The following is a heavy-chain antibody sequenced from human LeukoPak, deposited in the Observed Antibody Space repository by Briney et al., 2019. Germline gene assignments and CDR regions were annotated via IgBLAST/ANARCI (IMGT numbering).Heavy chain of an antibody. CDR2: LYSGGGT. CDR3: ARAGGLRIAVAPIDY. J-gene: IGHJ4*02. Sequence: GGSLRLSCAAPGFTLSSNYMTWVRQAPGKGLEWVSTLYSGGGTFYADSVKGRFSISRDNSKNTLDLHMSNLRAEDTAVYYCARAGGLRIAVAPIDYWGQGTLVTVSS. CDR1: GFTLSSNY. V-gene: IGHV3-53*01. D-gene: IGHD6-19*01.